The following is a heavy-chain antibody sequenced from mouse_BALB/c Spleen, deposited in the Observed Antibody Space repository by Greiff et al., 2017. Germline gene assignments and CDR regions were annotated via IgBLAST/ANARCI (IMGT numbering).Heavy chain of an antibody. CDR2: IDPETGGT. D-gene: IGHD4-1*02. V-gene: IGHV1-15*01. J-gene: IGHJ2*01. Sequence: QVQLQQSGAELVRPGASVTLSCKASGYTFTDYEMHWVKQTPVHGLEWIGAIDPETGGTAYNQKFKGKATLTADKSSSTAYMELRSLTSEDSAVYYCTNNWYYFDYWGQGTTLTVSS. CDR3: TNNWYYFDY. CDR1: GYTFTDYE.